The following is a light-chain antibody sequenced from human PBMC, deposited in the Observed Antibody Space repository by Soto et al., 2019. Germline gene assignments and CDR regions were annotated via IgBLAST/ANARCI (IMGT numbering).Light chain of an antibody. CDR1: SSNIGAGYD. V-gene: IGLV1-40*01. J-gene: IGLJ1*01. CDR3: QSYDSSLSAFYV. CDR2: GNS. Sequence: QSVLTQPPAVSGAPGQRVTISCTGSSSNIGAGYDVHWYQQLPGTAPKLLICGNSNRPSGVPDRFSGSKSGTSASLAITGLQAEDEADYYCQSYDSSLSAFYVFGTGTKVTV.